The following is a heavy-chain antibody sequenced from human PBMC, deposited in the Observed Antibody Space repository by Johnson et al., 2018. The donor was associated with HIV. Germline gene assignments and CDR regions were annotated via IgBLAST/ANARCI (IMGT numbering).Heavy chain of an antibody. V-gene: IGHV3-20*04. Sequence: VQLVESGGGVVRPGGSLRLSCEASGFTFDDYGMSWVRQAPGKGLEWVSGINRTGGTSCYGDSVKGRFPISRDNAKKSLYLQMNSLRAEDTALYYCGRDESDRKYALTAFDMWGKGKMVVVSS. CDR1: GFTFDDYG. D-gene: IGHD1-14*01. CDR2: INRTGGTS. J-gene: IGHJ3*02. CDR3: GRDESDRKYALTAFDM.